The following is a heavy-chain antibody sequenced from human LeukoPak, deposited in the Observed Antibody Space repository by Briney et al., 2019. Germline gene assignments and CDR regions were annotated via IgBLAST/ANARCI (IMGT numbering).Heavy chain of an antibody. Sequence: SETLSLTCTVSGGSISSSSYYWGWIRQPPGKGLEWIGSIYYSGSTYYNPSLKSRVTISVDTSKNQFSLKLSSVTAADTAVYYCARDGGSYYAVYSWFDPWGQGTLDTVSS. CDR2: IYYSGST. V-gene: IGHV4-39*07. CDR3: ARDGGSYYAVYSWFDP. J-gene: IGHJ5*02. CDR1: GGSISSSSYY. D-gene: IGHD1-26*01.